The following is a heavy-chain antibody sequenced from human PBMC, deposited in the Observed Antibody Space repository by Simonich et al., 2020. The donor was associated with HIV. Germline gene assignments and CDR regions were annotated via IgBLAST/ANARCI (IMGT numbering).Heavy chain of an antibody. D-gene: IGHD5-18*01. CDR3: ARLDYNYGLDN. Sequence: QVQLQQWGAGLLKPSETLSLTCAVYGGSFSSYFWTWIRQPPGKGLEWIGEIIPRGSTNYNPSLKSRGTISVDTSKNQFSLKLSSVTAADTAVYYCARLDYNYGLDNWGQGTLVTVSS. CDR1: GGSFSSYF. J-gene: IGHJ4*02. V-gene: IGHV4-34*12. CDR2: IIPRGST.